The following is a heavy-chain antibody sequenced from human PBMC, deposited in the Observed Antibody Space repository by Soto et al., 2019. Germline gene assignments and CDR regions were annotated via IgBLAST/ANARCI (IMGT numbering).Heavy chain of an antibody. Sequence: PGGSLRLSCAASGFTFSDHYMDWVRQAPGKGLEWVGRSRNKANSYTTGYAASVKGRFTISRDDSKSSVYLQMNSLKTDDTGVYYCIWGYYYDHWGQGILVTVSS. CDR3: IWGYYYDH. CDR2: SRNKANSYTT. CDR1: GFTFSDHY. D-gene: IGHD3-16*01. V-gene: IGHV3-72*01. J-gene: IGHJ4*02.